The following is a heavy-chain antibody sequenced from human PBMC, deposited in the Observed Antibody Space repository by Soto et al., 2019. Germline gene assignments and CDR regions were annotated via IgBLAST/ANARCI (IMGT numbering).Heavy chain of an antibody. V-gene: IGHV1-18*01. D-gene: IGHD2-2*01. CDR2: ISAYNGNT. CDR1: GYTFTSYG. Sequence: QVQLVQSGAEVKKPGASVKVSCKASGYTFTSYGISWVRQAPGQWLEWMGWISAYNGNTNYAQKLQGRVTMTTDTSTSTAYMELRSLRSDDTAVYYCARAGYCSSTSCYDTEGVDYWGPGTLVTVSS. J-gene: IGHJ4*02. CDR3: ARAGYCSSTSCYDTEGVDY.